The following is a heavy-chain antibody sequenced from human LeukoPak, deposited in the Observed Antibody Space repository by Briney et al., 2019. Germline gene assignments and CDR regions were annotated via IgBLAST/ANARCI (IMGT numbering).Heavy chain of an antibody. Sequence: PGGSLRLSCAASGFTFSVYAMHWVRQAPGKGLEWVAIISYNGGNKYYADSVKGRFTISRDNSKNTLYLQMNSLRAEDTAVYYCARATGGNYNSYHTFDFWGQGTMVTVSS. V-gene: IGHV3-30-3*01. J-gene: IGHJ3*01. D-gene: IGHD1-26*01. CDR3: ARATGGNYNSYHTFDF. CDR1: GFTFSVYA. CDR2: ISYNGGNK.